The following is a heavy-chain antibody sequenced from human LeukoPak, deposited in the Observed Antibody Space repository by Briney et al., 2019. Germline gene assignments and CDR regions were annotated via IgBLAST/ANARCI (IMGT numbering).Heavy chain of an antibody. CDR3: ARDHHFGALDC. Sequence: GGSLRLSCAASGFTFSIYTMNWVRQAPGKGLEWVSYISSSSSTIYYADSVKGRFTISRDNANSSLYLQMSSLRVEDTAVYYCARDHHFGALDCWGQGTLVTVSS. CDR2: ISSSSSTI. D-gene: IGHD1-26*01. J-gene: IGHJ4*02. CDR1: GFTFSIYT. V-gene: IGHV3-48*01.